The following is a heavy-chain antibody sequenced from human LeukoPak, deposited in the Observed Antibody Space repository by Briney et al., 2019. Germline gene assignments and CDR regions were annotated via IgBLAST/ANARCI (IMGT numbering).Heavy chain of an antibody. CDR1: GESFSGYS. D-gene: IGHD6-19*01. V-gene: IGHV4-34*01. J-gene: IGHJ2*01. Sequence: SETLSLTCVVYGESFSGYSWSWIRQPPGKGLEWIGEINQRRTTNYNPSLKSRVTISIDTSKNQFSLKLSSVTAADTAVYYCARHGWHAWYFDLWGRGTLVTVSS. CDR2: INQRRTT. CDR3: ARHGWHAWYFDL.